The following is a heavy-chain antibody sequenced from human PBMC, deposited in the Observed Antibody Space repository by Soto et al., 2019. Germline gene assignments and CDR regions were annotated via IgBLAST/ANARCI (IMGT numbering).Heavy chain of an antibody. CDR1: GFTFSTYV. CDR3: AREYYGDAFDI. J-gene: IGHJ3*02. Sequence: QVQLVESGGGVVQPGRSLRLSCAASGFTFSTYVMHWVSQAPGKGLEWVALIWYDGSHKYYADSVKGRFTISRDNSENTAYLQMNSLRAEDKAVYYCAREYYGDAFDIWGQGTMVTVSA. CDR2: IWYDGSHK. V-gene: IGHV3-33*01. D-gene: IGHD4-17*01.